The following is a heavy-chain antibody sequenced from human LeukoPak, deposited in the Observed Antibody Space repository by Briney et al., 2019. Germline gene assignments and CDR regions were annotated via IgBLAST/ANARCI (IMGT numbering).Heavy chain of an antibody. V-gene: IGHV3-30*18. CDR3: AKELRGYSYGLRNNWFDP. CDR1: GFTFSSYG. D-gene: IGHD5-18*01. CDR2: ISYDGSDK. J-gene: IGHJ5*02. Sequence: GGSLRLSCAASGFTFSSYGMHWVRQAPGKGLEWVAVISYDGSDKYYADSVKGRFTISRDNSKNTLYLQMNSLRAEDTAVYYCAKELRGYSYGLRNNWFDPWGQGTLVTVSS.